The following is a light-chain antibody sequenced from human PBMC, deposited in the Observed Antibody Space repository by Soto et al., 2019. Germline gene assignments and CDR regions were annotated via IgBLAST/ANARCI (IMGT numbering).Light chain of an antibody. CDR1: QSVSLNY. CDR3: QQYGSSPYT. V-gene: IGKV3-20*01. CDR2: GAS. Sequence: EIVLTQSPGTLSLSPGERTTLSCRASQSVSLNYLAWYQQKPGQTPRLLIYGASNRATGIPDRFSAGGSGTDCTLTITRLEPEDFAVYYCQQYGSSPYTFGQGTKLEIK. J-gene: IGKJ2*01.